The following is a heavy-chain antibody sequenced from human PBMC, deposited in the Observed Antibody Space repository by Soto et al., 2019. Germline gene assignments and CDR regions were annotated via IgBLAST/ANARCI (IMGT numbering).Heavy chain of an antibody. D-gene: IGHD3-3*01. CDR3: ASPRQGNYDFLSGYYALDY. V-gene: IGHV4-39*01. J-gene: IGHJ4*02. CDR2: FYYTGGT. CDR1: GASISSSRSY. Sequence: SEALSLTCTVSGASISSSRSYWGWVRQPPGKGLEWIVSFYYTGGTYSTYYNPSLKSRVTISVDTSKSQFSLNLRSVTAADTAVYYCASPRQGNYDFLSGYYALDYWGQGTLVTVSS.